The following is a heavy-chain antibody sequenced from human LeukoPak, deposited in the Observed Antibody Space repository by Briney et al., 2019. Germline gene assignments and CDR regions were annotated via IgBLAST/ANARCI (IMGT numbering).Heavy chain of an antibody. J-gene: IGHJ4*02. CDR3: ARQDDIVGANTLVH. CDR1: GGSISSYY. Sequence: SETLSLTRTVSGGSISSYYWSWIRQPPGKGLESIGYIYYSGSTNYSRSLKSRVTISVDTSNNQVSLRLRSVTAADTAVYYCARQDDIVGANTLVHWGQGILVTVSS. CDR2: IYYSGST. V-gene: IGHV4-59*08. D-gene: IGHD1-26*01.